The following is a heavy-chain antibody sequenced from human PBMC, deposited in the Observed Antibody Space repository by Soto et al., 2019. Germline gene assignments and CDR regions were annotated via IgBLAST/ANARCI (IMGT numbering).Heavy chain of an antibody. CDR2: INHSGST. J-gene: IGHJ6*02. D-gene: IGHD3-22*01. V-gene: IGHV4-34*01. CDR3: ARGGGSGYYWGYYYYGMDA. Sequence: SEALSLTCAVYGGSFSGYYWSWIRQPPGKGLEWIGEINHSGSTNYNPSLKSRVTISVDTSKNQFSLKLSSVTAADTAMYYCARGGGSGYYWGYYYYGMDAWGQRTPVTVSS. CDR1: GGSFSGYY.